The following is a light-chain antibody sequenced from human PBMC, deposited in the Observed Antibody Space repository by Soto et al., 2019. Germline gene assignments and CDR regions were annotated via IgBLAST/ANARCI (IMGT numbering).Light chain of an antibody. CDR3: CSYTTSSTYV. CDR2: DVI. Sequence: QSALTQPPSASGSPGQTVAISCTGTSSDVGTYNYVSWYQQHPGKAPKPTIYDVIHRPSGVPALFSGSKSGNTASLTVSGLQPEDEADYYCCSYTTSSTYVFGTGTKLTVL. CDR1: SSDVGTYNY. V-gene: IGLV2-8*01. J-gene: IGLJ1*01.